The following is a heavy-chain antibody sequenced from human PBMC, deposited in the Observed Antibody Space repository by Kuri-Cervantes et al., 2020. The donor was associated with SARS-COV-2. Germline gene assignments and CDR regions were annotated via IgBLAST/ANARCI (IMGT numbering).Heavy chain of an antibody. D-gene: IGHD3-9*01. Sequence: SLKISCAASGFTFSSYSMNWVRQAPGKGLEWVSYISSSSSTIYYADSVKGRFTISRDNAKNSLYLQMNSLRDEDTAVYYCARVPYDILTGYYVSPIDYWGQGTLVTVSS. CDR1: GFTFSSYS. V-gene: IGHV3-48*02. J-gene: IGHJ4*02. CDR3: ARVPYDILTGYYVSPIDY. CDR2: ISSSSSTI.